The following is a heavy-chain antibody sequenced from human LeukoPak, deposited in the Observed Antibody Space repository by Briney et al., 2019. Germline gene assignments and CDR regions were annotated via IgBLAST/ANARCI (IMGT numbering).Heavy chain of an antibody. CDR3: ARGRTYNWGWLVY. D-gene: IGHD7-27*01. CDR2: INSDGSST. Sequence: PGGSLRLSCAASGFTFSSYWMHWVRQAPGKGLVWISRINSDGSSTSYADSVKGRFTISRDIAKNTLYLQMNSLRAEDTAVYYCARGRTYNWGWLVYWGQGTLVTVSS. CDR1: GFTFSSYW. J-gene: IGHJ4*02. V-gene: IGHV3-74*01.